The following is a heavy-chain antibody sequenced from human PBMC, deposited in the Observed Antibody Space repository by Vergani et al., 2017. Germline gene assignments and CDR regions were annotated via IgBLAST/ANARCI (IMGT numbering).Heavy chain of an antibody. CDR2: IYSTGST. Sequence: QVQLQESGPGLVKPSQTLPLTCSVSGDSISSGVYYWNWIRQHPGKGLEWIGYIYSTGSTHHNPSLRRRINMSVDTSKNQFSLKLSSVTAADTAVYYCARGGYSSSWTFDYWGQGTLVTVSS. D-gene: IGHD6-13*01. CDR3: ARGGYSSSWTFDY. V-gene: IGHV4-31*03. CDR1: GDSISSGVYY. J-gene: IGHJ4*02.